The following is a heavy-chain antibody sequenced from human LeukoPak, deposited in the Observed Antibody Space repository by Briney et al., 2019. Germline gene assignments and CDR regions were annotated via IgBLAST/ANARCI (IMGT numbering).Heavy chain of an antibody. CDR1: GGSFSGYY. Sequence: SETLSLTCAVYGGSFSGYYWSWIRPPPGKGLEWIGEINHSGSTNYNPSLKSRVTISVDTSKNQFSMKLSSVTAADTAVYYCARDRPYYYYGMDVWGQGTTVTVSS. CDR2: INHSGST. V-gene: IGHV4-34*01. J-gene: IGHJ6*02. CDR3: ARDRPYYYYGMDV.